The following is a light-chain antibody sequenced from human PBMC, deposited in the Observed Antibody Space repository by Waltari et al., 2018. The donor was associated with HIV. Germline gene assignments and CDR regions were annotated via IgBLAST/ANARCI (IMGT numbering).Light chain of an antibody. V-gene: IGKV3-11*01. CDR1: QNIGNY. CDR2: DAS. Sequence: EVVLTQSPSTLSLSQGERATLSCRASQNIGNYLAWYQQKPGQAPRLLIYDASNRATGVPARFSGSGSGTDFTLTISSLEPEDFAIYYCQLRSNWPPEGPFGPGTKVEIK. J-gene: IGKJ1*01. CDR3: QLRSNWPPEGP.